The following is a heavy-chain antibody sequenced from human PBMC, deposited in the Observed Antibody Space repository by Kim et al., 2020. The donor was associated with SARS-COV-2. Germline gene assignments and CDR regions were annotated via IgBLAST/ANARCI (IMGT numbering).Heavy chain of an antibody. Sequence: ASVKVSCKASGYTFTSYLIHWVRQAPGQGLEYMGIINPSNGDTHYAQKFQGRVTMTRDTSTSTVYMELSSLRSEDTAVYYCAREVAGTYYFDYWGQEPWS. V-gene: IGHV1-46*01. J-gene: IGHJ4*01. D-gene: IGHD1-1*01. CDR3: AREVAGTYYFDY. CDR2: INPSNGDT. CDR1: GYTFTSYL.